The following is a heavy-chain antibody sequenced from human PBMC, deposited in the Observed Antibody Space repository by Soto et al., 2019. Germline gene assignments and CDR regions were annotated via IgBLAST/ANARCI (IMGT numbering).Heavy chain of an antibody. CDR2: INHSGST. CDR1: GGSFSGYY. Sequence: SETLSLTCAVYGGSFSGYYWSWIRQPPGKGLEWIGEINHSGSTNYNPSLKSRVTISVDTSKNQFSLKRSSVTAADTAVYYCARVGLMVYAIDYWGQGTLVTVSS. D-gene: IGHD2-8*01. J-gene: IGHJ4*02. V-gene: IGHV4-34*01. CDR3: ARVGLMVYAIDY.